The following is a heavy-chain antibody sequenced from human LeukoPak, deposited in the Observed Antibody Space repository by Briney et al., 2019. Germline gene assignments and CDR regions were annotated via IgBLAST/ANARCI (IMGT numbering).Heavy chain of an antibody. J-gene: IGHJ4*02. V-gene: IGHV3-30*02. CDR3: AKDLSPMVGAKTFDY. CDR1: GFTFSSYG. CDR2: IRYDGTNK. Sequence: PGGSLRLSCAASGFTFSSYGMHWVRQAPGKGLEWVAFIRYDGTNKYYADSVKGRFTISRDNSKNTLYPQLHSLRAEDSAVYSCAKDLSPMVGAKTFDYWGQGTLVTASS. D-gene: IGHD1-26*01.